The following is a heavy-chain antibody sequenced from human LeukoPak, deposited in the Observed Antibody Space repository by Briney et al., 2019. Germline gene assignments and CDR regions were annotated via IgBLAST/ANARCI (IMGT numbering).Heavy chain of an antibody. V-gene: IGHV1-18*01. CDR3: ARHVWGGLVGAIDY. J-gene: IGHJ4*02. CDR2: ISAYNGNT. D-gene: IGHD1-26*01. Sequence: ASVKVSCKASGYTFTSYDINWVRQATGQGLEWMGWISAYNGNTNYAQKLQGRVTMTTDTSTSTAYMELRSLRSDDTAVYYCARHVWGGLVGAIDYWGQGTLVTVSS. CDR1: GYTFTSYD.